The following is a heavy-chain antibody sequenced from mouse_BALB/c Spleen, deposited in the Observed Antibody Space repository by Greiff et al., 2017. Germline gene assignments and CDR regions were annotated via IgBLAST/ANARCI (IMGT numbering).Heavy chain of an antibody. Sequence: EVQLQESGAELVKPGASVKLSCTASGFNIKDTYMHWVKQRPEQGLECIGRIDPANGNTKYDPKFQGKATITADTSSNTAYLQLSSLTSEDTAVYYCARGTTATPFAYWGQGTLVTVSA. J-gene: IGHJ3*01. D-gene: IGHD1-2*01. V-gene: IGHV14-3*02. CDR1: GFNIKDTY. CDR3: ARGTTATPFAY. CDR2: IDPANGNT.